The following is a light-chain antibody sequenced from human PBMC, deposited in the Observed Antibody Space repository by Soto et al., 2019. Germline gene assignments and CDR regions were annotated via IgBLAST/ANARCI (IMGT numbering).Light chain of an antibody. CDR3: AAWDDDLHVWL. CDR1: DSNIGSTA. Sequence: QSVLTQPPSVSATPGQGVTLSSSGGDSNIGSTAVNWYQQLPGTAPKLLIYSSNQRPSGVPDRISGSKSGTSASLAISGLQSEDEADYYCAAWDDDLHVWLFGGGTKLTVL. CDR2: SSN. J-gene: IGLJ3*02. V-gene: IGLV1-44*01.